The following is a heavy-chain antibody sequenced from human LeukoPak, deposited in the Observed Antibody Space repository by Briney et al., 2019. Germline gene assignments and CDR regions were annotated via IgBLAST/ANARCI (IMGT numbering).Heavy chain of an antibody. V-gene: IGHV3-23*01. CDR1: EFTFSSYG. J-gene: IGHJ4*02. D-gene: IGHD3-10*01. CDR3: AKFITMVRGIPDY. Sequence: GGSLRLSCAASEFTFSSYGMSWVRQAPGKGLEWVSAISGSGDSTYYADSVKGRFTISRDNSKNTLYLQMNSLRAEDTAVYYCAKFITMVRGIPDYWGQGTLVTVSS. CDR2: ISGSGDST.